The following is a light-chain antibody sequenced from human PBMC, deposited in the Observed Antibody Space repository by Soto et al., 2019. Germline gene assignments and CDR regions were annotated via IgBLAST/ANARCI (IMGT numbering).Light chain of an antibody. Sequence: IQLTQSPSSLSASVGDRVTITCRASQTISSWLAWYQQKPGKAPKLLIYKASTLKSGVPSRFSGSGSGTEFTLTISSLQSEDFAVYYCHHYNDWPRVTFGQGTRLEIK. J-gene: IGKJ5*01. CDR2: KAS. V-gene: IGKV1-5*03. CDR3: HHYNDWPRVT. CDR1: QTISSW.